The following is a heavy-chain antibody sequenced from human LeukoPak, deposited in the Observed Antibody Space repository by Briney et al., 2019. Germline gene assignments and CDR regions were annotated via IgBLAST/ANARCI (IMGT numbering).Heavy chain of an antibody. D-gene: IGHD3-10*01. J-gene: IGHJ4*02. CDR2: IWYDGSNK. V-gene: IGHV3-33*01. Sequence: GRSLRLSCAASGFTFSSYGMHWVRQAPGKGLEWVAVIWYDGSNKYYADSVKGRFTISRDNSKNTLYLQMNSLRAEDTAVYYCAREGIMVRGVPDYWGQGTLVTVSS. CDR1: GFTFSSYG. CDR3: AREGIMVRGVPDY.